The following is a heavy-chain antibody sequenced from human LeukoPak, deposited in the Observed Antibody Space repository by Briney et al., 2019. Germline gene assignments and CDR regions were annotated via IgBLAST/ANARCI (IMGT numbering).Heavy chain of an antibody. CDR3: ARDAESLIAVAGTDNWFDP. CDR2: INPNSGGT. J-gene: IGHJ5*02. D-gene: IGHD6-19*01. CDR1: GYTFTGYY. V-gene: IGHV1-2*06. Sequence: ASVKVSCKASGYTFTGYYMHWVRQAPGQGLEWMGRINPNSGGTNYAQKFQGRVTMTRDTSISTAYMELSRLRSDDTAVYYCARDAESLIAVAGTDNWFDPWGQGTLVTVSS.